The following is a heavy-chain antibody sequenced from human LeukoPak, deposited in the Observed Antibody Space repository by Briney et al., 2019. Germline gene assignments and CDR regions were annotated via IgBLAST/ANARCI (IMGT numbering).Heavy chain of an antibody. Sequence: GRSLRLSCAASGFTFSNSGMHWVRQAPGKGLEWVTVISYDGSNKYFADSVKGRFTISRDNSKSTLYLQMNSLRVEDTAVYYCAKDVRGYSGYGVMDYWGQGTLVTVSS. CDR2: ISYDGSNK. J-gene: IGHJ4*02. CDR1: GFTFSNSG. V-gene: IGHV3-30*18. CDR3: AKDVRGYSGYGVMDY. D-gene: IGHD5-12*01.